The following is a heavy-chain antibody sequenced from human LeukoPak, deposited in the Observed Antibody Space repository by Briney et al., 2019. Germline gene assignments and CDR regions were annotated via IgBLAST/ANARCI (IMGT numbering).Heavy chain of an antibody. CDR1: GVSIANTFYY. CDR3: ARRQEGHDY. V-gene: IGHV4-61*02. CDR2: IYTTGST. J-gene: IGHJ4*02. Sequence: PSETLCLTCSVSGVSIANTFYYWNWLRQPAGKGLEWIGRIYTTGSTDYNPSLKSRVTISLDTARNQFSLKVSSVTAADTAVYYCARRQEGHDYWGQGTLVTVSS.